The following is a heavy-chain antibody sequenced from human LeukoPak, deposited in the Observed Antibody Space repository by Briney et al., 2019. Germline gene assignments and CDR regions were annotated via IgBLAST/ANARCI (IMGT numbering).Heavy chain of an antibody. CDR2: IKQDGGET. CDR3: ARVPGITRYFDS. J-gene: IGHJ4*02. CDR1: GYTFTGCL. D-gene: IGHD1-20*01. Sequence: PGGSLRLSCAASGYTFTGCLISWVRQTPGKGLEWMASIKQDGGETFYAQSVRGRFTISRDNAQNSLYLQVNSLRAEDTAVYYCARVPGITRYFDSWGQGILVTVSS. V-gene: IGHV3-7*01.